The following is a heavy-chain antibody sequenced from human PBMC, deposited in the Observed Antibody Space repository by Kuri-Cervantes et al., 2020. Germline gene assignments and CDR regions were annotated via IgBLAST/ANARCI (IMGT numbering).Heavy chain of an antibody. Sequence: ASVKVSCKASGYTFTGYYMHWVRQAPGQGLEWMGWINPNSGGTNYAQKFQGWVTMTRDTSISTAYMELSRLRSGDTAVYYCARGYTYYYGSGSYYTVRFDPWGQGTLVTVSS. D-gene: IGHD3-10*01. CDR1: GYTFTGYY. J-gene: IGHJ5*02. CDR2: INPNSGGT. V-gene: IGHV1-2*04. CDR3: ARGYTYYYGSGSYYTVRFDP.